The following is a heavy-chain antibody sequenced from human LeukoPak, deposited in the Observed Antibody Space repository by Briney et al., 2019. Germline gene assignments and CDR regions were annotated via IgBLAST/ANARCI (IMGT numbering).Heavy chain of an antibody. J-gene: IGHJ1*01. Sequence: GGSLRLSCAASGFTFDDYAMHWVRQAPGKGLGWVSGISWNSGSIGYADSVKGRFTISRDNAKNSLYLQMNSLRAEDTALYYCAKEQHWGQGTLVTVSS. CDR1: GFTFDDYA. CDR2: ISWNSGSI. V-gene: IGHV3-9*01. CDR3: AKEQH.